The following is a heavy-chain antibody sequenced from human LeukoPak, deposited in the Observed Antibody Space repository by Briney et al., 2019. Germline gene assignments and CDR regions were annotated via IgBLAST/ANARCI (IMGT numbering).Heavy chain of an antibody. D-gene: IGHD5-18*01. CDR1: GFTSSSYW. CDR3: ARQRGYNYGYNDY. J-gene: IGHJ4*02. Sequence: GGSLRLSCAASGFTSSSYWMSWVRQAPGKGLEWVANIKQDGSEKYYVDSVKGRFTISRDNANNSLYLQMNSLRAEDTAVYYCARQRGYNYGYNDYWGQGTLVSVSS. V-gene: IGHV3-7*03. CDR2: IKQDGSEK.